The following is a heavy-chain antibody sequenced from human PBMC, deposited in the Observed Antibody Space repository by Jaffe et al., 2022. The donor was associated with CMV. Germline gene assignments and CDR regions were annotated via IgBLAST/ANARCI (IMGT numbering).Heavy chain of an antibody. Sequence: EVQLLESGGGSVQPGGSLRLSCAASGFTFNNYVMSWVRQAPGKGLEWVSTIDGSGGTSYADSVKGRFTISRDNSKNTLFLQMNSLRAEDTAIYYCAKRWIIYYFDYWGQGTLVTVSS. J-gene: IGHJ4*02. V-gene: IGHV3-23*01. D-gene: IGHD5-12*01. CDR2: IDGSGGT. CDR1: GFTFNNYV. CDR3: AKRWIIYYFDY.